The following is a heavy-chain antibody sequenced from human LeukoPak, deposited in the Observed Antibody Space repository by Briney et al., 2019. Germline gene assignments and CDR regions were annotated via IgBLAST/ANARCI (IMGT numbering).Heavy chain of an antibody. J-gene: IGHJ3*02. V-gene: IGHV3-74*01. CDR3: ARMIQLWLPLGAFDI. Sequence: GGSLRLSCAASGFTFSSYWMHWVRQAPGKGLVWVSRINSDGSSTSYADSVKGRFTIYRGNEKNTLYLQMNSLRDEDTDVYYCARMIQLWLPLGAFDIWGQGTMVTVSS. CDR2: INSDGSST. CDR1: GFTFSSYW. D-gene: IGHD5-18*01.